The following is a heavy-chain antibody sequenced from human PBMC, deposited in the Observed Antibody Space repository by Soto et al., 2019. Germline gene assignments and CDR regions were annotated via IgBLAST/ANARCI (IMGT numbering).Heavy chain of an antibody. CDR1: GYTFTGYY. CDR2: INPNSGDT. V-gene: IGHV1-2*02. Sequence: QVPLVQSGAEVKKPGASVKVSCKASGYTFTGYYMHWVRQAPGQGLEWMGWINPNSGDTNYAQKFXGXVXKTRDTSISTAYMELSRLRSDDTAVYYCARADGMDVWGQGTTVTVSS. J-gene: IGHJ6*02. CDR3: ARADGMDV.